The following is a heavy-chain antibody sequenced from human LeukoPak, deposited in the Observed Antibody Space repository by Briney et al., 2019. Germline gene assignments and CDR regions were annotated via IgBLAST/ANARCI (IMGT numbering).Heavy chain of an antibody. CDR3: AKESRAYSSSPGNYGMDV. V-gene: IGHV3-30*04. CDR1: GFTFSSYA. CDR2: ISYDGSNK. J-gene: IGHJ6*02. D-gene: IGHD6-13*01. Sequence: PGGSLRLSCAASGFTFSSYAMHWVRQAPGKGLEWVAVISYDGSNKYYADSVKGRFTISRDNSKNTLYLQMNSLRAEDTAVYYCAKESRAYSSSPGNYGMDVWGQGTTVTVSS.